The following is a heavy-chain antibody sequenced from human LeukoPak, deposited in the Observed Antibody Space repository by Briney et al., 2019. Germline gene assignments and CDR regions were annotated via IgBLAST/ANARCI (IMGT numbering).Heavy chain of an antibody. J-gene: IGHJ4*01. CDR3: ARDHGETFDY. CDR2: ISSSGSTI. CDR1: GFTFSGYE. V-gene: IGHV3-48*03. D-gene: IGHD7-27*01. Sequence: GGSLRLSCAASGFTFSGYEMNWVRQAPGEGLEWVSYISSSGSTIYYADSVKGRFTISRDNAKNSLYLQMNSLRAEDTAVYYCARDHGETFDYWGHGTLVTVSS.